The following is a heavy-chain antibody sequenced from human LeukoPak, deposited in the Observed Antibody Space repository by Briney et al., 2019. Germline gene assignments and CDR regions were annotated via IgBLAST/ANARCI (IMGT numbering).Heavy chain of an antibody. Sequence: QPGGSLRLSCEGSGFTFSGYWMSWARQAPGKGLEWVAKINQDGSQTTYADSVKGRFTFSRDNAKNSLYLQMNSLRIEDTGVYYCARYSDHHLDYWGQGTLVTVPS. CDR1: GFTFSGYW. D-gene: IGHD1-26*01. CDR2: INQDGSQT. CDR3: ARYSDHHLDY. J-gene: IGHJ4*02. V-gene: IGHV3-7*01.